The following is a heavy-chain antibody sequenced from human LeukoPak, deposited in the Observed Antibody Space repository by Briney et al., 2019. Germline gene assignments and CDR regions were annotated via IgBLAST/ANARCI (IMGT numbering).Heavy chain of an antibody. CDR2: TSGSGGST. CDR3: AKEKAAYCSSTSCFDGYDY. CDR1: GFTFSSYA. V-gene: IGHV3-23*01. D-gene: IGHD2-2*01. J-gene: IGHJ4*02. Sequence: PGGSLRLSCAASGFTFSSYAMSWVRQAPGKGLEWVSATSGSGGSTYYADSVKGRFSISRDNSKKTLYLQLNSLRAEDTAVYYCAKEKAAYCSSTSCFDGYDYWGQGTLVTVSS.